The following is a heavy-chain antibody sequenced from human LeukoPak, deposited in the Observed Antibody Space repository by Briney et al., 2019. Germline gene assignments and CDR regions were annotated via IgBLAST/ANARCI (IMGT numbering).Heavy chain of an antibody. D-gene: IGHD3-22*01. CDR2: INHSGST. CDR3: ARWVSYYYDSSGPGKLDY. V-gene: IGHV4-34*01. J-gene: IGHJ4*02. CDR1: GGSFSGYY. Sequence: PSETLSLTCAVYGGSFSGYYWSWIRQPPGKGLGWIGEINHSGSTNYNPSLKSRVTISVDTSKNQFSLKLSSVTAADTAVYYCARWVSYYYDSSGPGKLDYWGQGTLVTVSS.